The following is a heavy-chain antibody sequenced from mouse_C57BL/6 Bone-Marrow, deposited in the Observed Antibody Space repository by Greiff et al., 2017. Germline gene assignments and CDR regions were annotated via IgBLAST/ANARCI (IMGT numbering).Heavy chain of an antibody. D-gene: IGHD1-1*02. CDR2: FNPYNDDT. Sequence: VQLQQSGAELVKPGASVKMSCKASGYTFTTYPIEWMKQNHGKSLEWIGNFNPYNDDTKYNEKFKGKATLTVEKSSSTDYLELSRLTSDDSAVYDCARGGSDGGDYFAYWGQGTTLTVSA. CDR1: GYTFTTYP. J-gene: IGHJ2*01. CDR3: ARGGSDGGDYFAY. V-gene: IGHV1-47*01.